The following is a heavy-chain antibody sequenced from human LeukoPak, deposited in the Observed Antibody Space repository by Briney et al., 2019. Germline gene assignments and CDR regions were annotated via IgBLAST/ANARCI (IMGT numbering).Heavy chain of an antibody. J-gene: IGHJ4*02. CDR2: INTDGSST. CDR3: ARGGIFGPYYPFDY. Sequence: GGSLRLSCAASGFTFSSYWMHWVRQAPGKGLVWVSRINTDGSSTSYADSVKGRFTISRDNAKNTLYLQMNSLRAEDTAVYYCARGGIFGPYYPFDYWGQGTLVTVSS. D-gene: IGHD3/OR15-3a*01. CDR1: GFTFSSYW. V-gene: IGHV3-74*01.